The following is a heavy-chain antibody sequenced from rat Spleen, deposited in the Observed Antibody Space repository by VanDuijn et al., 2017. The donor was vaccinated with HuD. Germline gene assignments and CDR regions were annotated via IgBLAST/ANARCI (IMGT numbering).Heavy chain of an antibody. Sequence: QVQLKESGPGLVQPSQTLSFTCTVSGFSLTNFGVPWVRQPPGKGLEWIGAIWWGGTTDYSSALKSRLSISRDTSKNQVFLKMNSLQTDDTAIYYCTRDGALTTEGYYFDYWGQGVMVTVSS. CDR1: GFSLTNFG. CDR3: TRDGALTTEGYYFDY. CDR2: IWWGGTT. J-gene: IGHJ2*01. V-gene: IGHV2-4*01. D-gene: IGHD1-11*01.